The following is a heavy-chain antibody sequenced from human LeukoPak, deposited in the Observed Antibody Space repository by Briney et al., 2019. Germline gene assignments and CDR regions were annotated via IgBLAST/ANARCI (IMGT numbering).Heavy chain of an antibody. J-gene: IGHJ4*02. CDR3: THTYYDYVWGSYRQD. D-gene: IGHD3-16*02. Sequence: GGSLRLSCAASGFTFSGSAMHWVRQASGKGLEWVGRIRSKANSYATAYAASVKGRFTISRDDSKNTAYLQMNSLKTEDTAVYYCTHTYYDYVWGSYRQDRGQGTLVTVSS. CDR1: GFTFSGSA. CDR2: IRSKANSYAT. V-gene: IGHV3-73*01.